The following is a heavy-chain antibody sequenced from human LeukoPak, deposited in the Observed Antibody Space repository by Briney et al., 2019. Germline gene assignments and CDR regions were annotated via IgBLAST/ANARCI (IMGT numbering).Heavy chain of an antibody. D-gene: IGHD2-2*01. J-gene: IGHJ4*02. CDR2: ISGSGGST. Sequence: PGGSLRLSCAASEFTFSTYTMNWVRQAPGKGLEWVSAISGSGGSTYYADSVKGRFTISRDNSKNTLYLQMNSLRAEDTAVYYCARDIVVVPAAATRLDYWGQGTLVTVSS. CDR1: EFTFSTYT. V-gene: IGHV3-23*01. CDR3: ARDIVVVPAAATRLDY.